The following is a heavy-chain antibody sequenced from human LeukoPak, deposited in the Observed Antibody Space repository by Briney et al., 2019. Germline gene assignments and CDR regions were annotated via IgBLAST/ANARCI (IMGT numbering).Heavy chain of an antibody. J-gene: IGHJ3*02. CDR1: GYTFTGYY. Sequence: GASVKVSCKASGYTFTGYYMHWVRQAPGQGLEWMGRINPNSGGTNYAQKFQGRVTMTRNTSISTAYMELSSLRSEDTAVYYCARGPTAVFLWFGALFPRHDAFDIWGQGTMVTVSS. V-gene: IGHV1-2*06. CDR3: ARGPTAVFLWFGALFPRHDAFDI. D-gene: IGHD3-10*01. CDR2: INPNSGGT.